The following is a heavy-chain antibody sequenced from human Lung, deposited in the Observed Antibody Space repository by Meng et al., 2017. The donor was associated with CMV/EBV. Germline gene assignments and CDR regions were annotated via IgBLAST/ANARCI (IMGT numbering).Heavy chain of an antibody. Sequence: GESXKISCAASGFTFSSYAMSWVRQAPGKGLEWVSVIYSGGSSTYYADSVKGRFTISRDNSKNTLYLQMNSLRAEDTAVYYCAKDHRARYCSGGSCYYYYGMDFXGQGXTVTVSS. CDR1: GFTFSSYA. V-gene: IGHV3-23*03. CDR2: IYSGGSST. D-gene: IGHD2-15*01. J-gene: IGHJ6*02. CDR3: AKDHRARYCSGGSCYYYYGMDF.